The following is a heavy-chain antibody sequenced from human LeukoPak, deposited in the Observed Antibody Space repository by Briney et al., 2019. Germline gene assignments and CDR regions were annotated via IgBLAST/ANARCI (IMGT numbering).Heavy chain of an antibody. J-gene: IGHJ5*02. Sequence: PSQTLSLTCTVSGGSISSGSYYWSWIRQPAGTGLEWIGRIYTSGSTNYNPSLKSRVTISVDTSKNQFSLKLSSVTAADTAAYYCARAPYSSSWYWFDPWGQGTLVTVSS. D-gene: IGHD6-13*01. V-gene: IGHV4-61*02. CDR2: IYTSGST. CDR3: ARAPYSSSWYWFDP. CDR1: GGSISSGSYY.